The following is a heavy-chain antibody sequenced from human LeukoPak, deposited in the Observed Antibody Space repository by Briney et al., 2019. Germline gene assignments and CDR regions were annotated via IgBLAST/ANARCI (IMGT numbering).Heavy chain of an antibody. Sequence: RPGGSLRLSCVASGFTFSSYWMTWVRQAPGKGLEWVSGINWNGGSTGYADSVKGRFTISRDNAKNSLYLQMNSLRAEDTALYYCARAYSSGWYGSMDVWGKGTTVTVSS. J-gene: IGHJ6*03. D-gene: IGHD6-19*01. CDR2: INWNGGST. CDR3: ARAYSSGWYGSMDV. CDR1: GFTFSSYW. V-gene: IGHV3-20*04.